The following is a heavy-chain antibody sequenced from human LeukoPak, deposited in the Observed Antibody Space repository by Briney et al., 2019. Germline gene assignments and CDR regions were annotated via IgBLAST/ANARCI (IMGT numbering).Heavy chain of an antibody. CDR3: ARTNYEITGYYGYYYYSMDV. Sequence: PLASVKVSCKASGYTFTSYDINWVRQATGQGPEWMGWMNPNNGNTGHAQKIQGRVTLTRNTSISTAYMELSSLTSEDTAVYYCARTNYEITGYYGYYYYSMDVWGKGAAVTVSS. D-gene: IGHD3-22*01. V-gene: IGHV1-8*01. J-gene: IGHJ6*03. CDR2: MNPNNGNT. CDR1: GYTFTSYD.